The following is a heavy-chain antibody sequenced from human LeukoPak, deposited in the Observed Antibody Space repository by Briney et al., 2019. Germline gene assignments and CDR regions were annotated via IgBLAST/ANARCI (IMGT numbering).Heavy chain of an antibody. CDR3: ARDRGGSSSVWFDP. CDR2: IKQDGSEK. Sequence: PGGSLRLSCAASGFTFSSYWMSWVRQAPGKGLEWVANIKQDGSEKYYVDSVKGRFTISRDNAKNSLYLQMNSLRAEDTAVYYCARDRGGSSSVWFDPWGQGTLVTVSS. J-gene: IGHJ5*02. V-gene: IGHV3-7*01. CDR1: GFTFSSYW. D-gene: IGHD6-6*01.